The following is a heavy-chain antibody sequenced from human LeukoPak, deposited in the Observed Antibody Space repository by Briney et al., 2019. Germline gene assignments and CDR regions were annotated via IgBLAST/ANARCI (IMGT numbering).Heavy chain of an antibody. Sequence: GGSLRLSCAASRFAFSIYAMSWVRQAPGKGLEWVSSISGSGGSTYDADSVKGRFTISRDNSKNTLYLQMNSLRAEDTAVYYCANRESTGILDCWGQGTLVTVSS. D-gene: IGHD5-18*01. CDR2: ISGSGGST. V-gene: IGHV3-23*01. J-gene: IGHJ4*02. CDR1: RFAFSIYA. CDR3: ANRESTGILDC.